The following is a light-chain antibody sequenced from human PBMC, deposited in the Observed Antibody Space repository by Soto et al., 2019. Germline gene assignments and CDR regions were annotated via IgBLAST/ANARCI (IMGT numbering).Light chain of an antibody. V-gene: IGKV3-20*01. CDR2: GAS. CDR1: QSVSSNY. CDR3: QQYGSSPLP. J-gene: IGKJ4*01. Sequence: EIVLTQSPGILYLSPGERASLSCRASQSVSSNYLAWYQQKPGQAPRLLIYGASSRATGIPDRFSGSGSGTEFTLTGSRLEPEDFAVYYCQQYGSSPLPFGGGTRVQIK.